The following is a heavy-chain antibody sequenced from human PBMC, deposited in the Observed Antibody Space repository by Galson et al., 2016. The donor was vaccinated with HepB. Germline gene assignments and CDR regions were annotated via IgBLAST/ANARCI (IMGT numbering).Heavy chain of an antibody. CDR2: IWYDGSNK. Sequence: GLEWVAVIWYDGSNKYYADSVKGRFTISRDNSKNTLYLQMNSLRAEDTAVYYCARDRMITFGGVIVDAFDIWGQGTMVTVSS. V-gene: IGHV3-33*01. CDR3: ARDRMITFGGVIVDAFDI. J-gene: IGHJ3*02. D-gene: IGHD3-16*02.